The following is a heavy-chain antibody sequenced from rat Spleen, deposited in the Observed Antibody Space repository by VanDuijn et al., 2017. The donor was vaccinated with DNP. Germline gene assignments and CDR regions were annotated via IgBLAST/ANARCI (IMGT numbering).Heavy chain of an antibody. J-gene: IGHJ2*01. V-gene: IGHV5-46*01. Sequence: EVQLVESGGGLVQPGGSMKLSCAASGFTFSSFPMAWVRQAPTKDLEWVAIISTGGGNTYYRDSVKGRFTISRDNAKNTQYLQMDSLRSEDTATYYCARQRWYYSGEGMDYWGQGVMVTVSS. CDR1: GFTFSSFP. CDR2: ISTGGGNT. D-gene: IGHD1-1*01. CDR3: ARQRWYYSGEGMDY.